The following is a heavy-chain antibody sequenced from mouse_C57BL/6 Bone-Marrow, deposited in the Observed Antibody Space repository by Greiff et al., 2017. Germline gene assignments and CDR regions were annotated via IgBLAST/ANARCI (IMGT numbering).Heavy chain of an antibody. D-gene: IGHD3-2*02. V-gene: IGHV1-69*01. Sequence: VQLQQPGAELVMPGASVKLSCKASGYTFTSYWMHWVKQRPGQGLEWIGEIDPSDSYTNYNQKFKGKSTLTVDKSSSTAYMQLSSLTSEDSAVYDCAREGGDSSGYPAWFAYWGQGTLVTVSA. CDR3: AREGGDSSGYPAWFAY. J-gene: IGHJ3*01. CDR2: IDPSDSYT. CDR1: GYTFTSYW.